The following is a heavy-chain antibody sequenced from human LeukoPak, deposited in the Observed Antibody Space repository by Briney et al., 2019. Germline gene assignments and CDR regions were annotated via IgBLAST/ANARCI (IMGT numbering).Heavy chain of an antibody. J-gene: IGHJ5*02. CDR3: ATHTGGYNYWWFDI. V-gene: IGHV1-69*13. D-gene: IGHD5-24*01. CDR2: IIPIYGTA. Sequence: SVKVSCKASGGTFSNYPIIWVRQAPGRGLEWLGGIIPIYGTANYAQMFQGRITLTAHESTATAYMELTSLTSDGTAMYFCATHTGGYNYWWFDIWGQGTLVTVSS. CDR1: GGTFSNYP.